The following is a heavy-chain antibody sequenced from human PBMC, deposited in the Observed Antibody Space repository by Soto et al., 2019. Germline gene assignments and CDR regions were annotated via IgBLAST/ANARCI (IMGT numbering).Heavy chain of an antibody. V-gene: IGHV3-13*01. CDR2: IGTAGDT. CDR3: ARGSNDEGYSGYDYPFDFDY. CDR1: GFTFSSYD. Sequence: GWSLRLSCAASGFTFSSYDMHWVRQATGKGLEWVSAIGTAGDTYYPGSVKGRFTISRENAKNSLYLQMNSLRAGDTAVYYCARGSNDEGYSGYDYPFDFDYWGQGTLVTVSS. D-gene: IGHD5-12*01. J-gene: IGHJ4*02.